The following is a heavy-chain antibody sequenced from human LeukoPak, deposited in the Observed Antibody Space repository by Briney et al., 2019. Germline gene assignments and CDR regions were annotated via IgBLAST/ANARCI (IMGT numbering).Heavy chain of an antibody. J-gene: IGHJ4*02. V-gene: IGHV4-38-2*02. CDR1: GYSISNGYY. CDR2: ISHPGST. Sequence: SETLSLTCTVSGYSISNGYYWGWIRQPPGKGLEWVGSISHPGSTYYNPSLRSRITISLDRSKQKFSLKLTSVTAAETAVYFCARGAEYYAIWRGYAGYSDYWGQGISVTVSS. D-gene: IGHD3-3*01. CDR3: ARGAEYYAIWRGYAGYSDY.